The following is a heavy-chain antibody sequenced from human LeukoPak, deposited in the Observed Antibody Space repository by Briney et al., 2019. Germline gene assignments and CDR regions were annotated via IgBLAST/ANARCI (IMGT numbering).Heavy chain of an antibody. J-gene: IGHJ4*02. V-gene: IGHV4-31*03. CDR3: ARAREVAPPTFWYFDY. D-gene: IGHD3-16*01. Sequence: SETLSLTCTVSGGSISSGGYYWSRIRQHPGKGLEWIGYIYYSGSTYYNPSLKSRVTVSVDTSKNQFSLKLSSVTAADTAVYYCARAREVAPPTFWYFDYWGQGTLVTVSS. CDR2: IYYSGST. CDR1: GGSISSGGYY.